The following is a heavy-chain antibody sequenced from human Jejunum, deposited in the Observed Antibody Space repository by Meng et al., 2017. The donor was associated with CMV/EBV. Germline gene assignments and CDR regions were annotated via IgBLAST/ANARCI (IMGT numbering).Heavy chain of an antibody. Sequence: GFTFSTYVMSWVRQPPGKGLEWVSVIFSGGTSTYYADSVKGRFTISRDNSKNTLYLQMNSLRAEDTAVYYCAKHLGVVVYYYYGMDVWGQGTTVTVSS. J-gene: IGHJ6*02. CDR2: IFSGGTST. CDR3: AKHLGVVVYYYYGMDV. V-gene: IGHV3-23*03. D-gene: IGHD3-22*01. CDR1: GFTFSTYV.